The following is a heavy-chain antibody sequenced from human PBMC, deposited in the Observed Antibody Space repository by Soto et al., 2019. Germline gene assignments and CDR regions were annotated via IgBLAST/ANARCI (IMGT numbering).Heavy chain of an antibody. Sequence: PGGSLRLSCAASGFTFSSYAMSWVRQAPGKGLEWVSVISGSGDSTNYADSVKDRFTISRDNSKNSLYLQMNSLRVEDTAVYYCAKSSTWAHYYYMDVWGKGTTVTVSS. J-gene: IGHJ6*03. CDR2: ISGSGDST. D-gene: IGHD2-2*01. CDR1: GFTFSSYA. CDR3: AKSSTWAHYYYMDV. V-gene: IGHV3-23*01.